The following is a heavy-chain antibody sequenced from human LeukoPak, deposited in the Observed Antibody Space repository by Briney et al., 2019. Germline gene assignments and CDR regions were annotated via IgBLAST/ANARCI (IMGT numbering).Heavy chain of an antibody. D-gene: IGHD1-26*01. V-gene: IGHV3-23*01. CDR2: ISGSGGST. Sequence: GGSLRLSCAASGFTFSSYAMSWVRQAPGKGLEWVSAISGSGGSTYHADSVKGRFTISRDNSKNTLYLQMNSLRAEDTAVYYCAKDLVGATGGFFDYWGQGTLVTVSS. CDR3: AKDLVGATGGFFDY. CDR1: GFTFSSYA. J-gene: IGHJ4*02.